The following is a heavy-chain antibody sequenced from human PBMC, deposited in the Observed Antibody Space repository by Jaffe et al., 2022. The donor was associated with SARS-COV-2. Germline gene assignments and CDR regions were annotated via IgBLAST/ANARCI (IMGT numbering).Heavy chain of an antibody. CDR1: GFTFGDYA. V-gene: IGHV3-49*03. J-gene: IGHJ3*02. CDR2: IRSKAYGGTT. Sequence: EVQLVESGGGLVQPGRSLRLSCTASGFTFGDYAMSWFRQAPGKGLEWVGFIRSKAYGGTTEYAASVKGRFTISRDDSKSIAYLQMNSLKTEDTAVYYCTRARSMVRGVSRVAFDIWGQGTMVTVSS. D-gene: IGHD3-10*01. CDR3: TRARSMVRGVSRVAFDI.